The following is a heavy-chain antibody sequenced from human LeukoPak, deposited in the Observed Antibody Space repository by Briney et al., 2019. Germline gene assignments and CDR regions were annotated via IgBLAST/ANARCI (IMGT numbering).Heavy chain of an antibody. CDR3: ARAYSSSSGRDAFDS. CDR2: ISWNSGTT. D-gene: IGHD6-6*01. CDR1: GFTFDDYA. Sequence: GGSLRLSCAASGFTFDDYAMHWVRQAPGKGLEWVSGISWNSGTTGYADSVKGRFTISRDNAKNSLYLQMNSLRAEDTAVYYCARAYSSSSGRDAFDSWGLGTLVTVSS. J-gene: IGHJ3*02. V-gene: IGHV3-9*01.